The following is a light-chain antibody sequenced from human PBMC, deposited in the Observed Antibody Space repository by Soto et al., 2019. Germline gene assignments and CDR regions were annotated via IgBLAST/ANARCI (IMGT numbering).Light chain of an antibody. CDR3: NSYTSSNTYV. CDR2: EVS. J-gene: IGLJ1*01. V-gene: IGLV2-14*01. CDR1: SSDVGAHNF. Sequence: QSALTQPASVSGSPGQAITISCSGSSSDVGAHNFVSWYQHHPGKAPKLMIYEVSNRPSGVSNRFSGSKSGNTASLTISGLQAEDEADYYCNSYTSSNTYVFXSGTKLTVL.